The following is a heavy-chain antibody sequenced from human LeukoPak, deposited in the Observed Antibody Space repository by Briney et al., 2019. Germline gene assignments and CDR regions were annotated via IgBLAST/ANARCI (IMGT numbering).Heavy chain of an antibody. CDR2: ISNNGGYT. V-gene: IGHV3-23*01. CDR1: GFTFSSSA. CDR3: AKDRTVGASYWYFDL. Sequence: QAGGSLRLSCAASGFTFSSSAMSWVRQAPGKGLEWVSAISNNGGYTYYADSVQGRFTISRDNSRNTLFLHMNTLRAEDTAIYYCAKDRTVGASYWYFDLWGRGTLVTVSS. J-gene: IGHJ2*01. D-gene: IGHD1-26*01.